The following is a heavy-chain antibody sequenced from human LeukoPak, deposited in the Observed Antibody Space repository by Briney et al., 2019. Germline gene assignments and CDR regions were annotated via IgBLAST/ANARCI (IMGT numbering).Heavy chain of an antibody. CDR2: IYHSGTT. D-gene: IGHD3-10*01. CDR1: GGSLSSSTW. Sequence: SGTLSLTCTVSGGSLSSSTWWNWVRQPPGKGLEWIGQIYHSGTTNYNPSLESRVSISVDESKNQFSLNLTSVTAADTAVYFCARHPNYYGSGWGQGIQVTVSS. CDR3: ARHPNYYGSG. J-gene: IGHJ4*02. V-gene: IGHV4-4*02.